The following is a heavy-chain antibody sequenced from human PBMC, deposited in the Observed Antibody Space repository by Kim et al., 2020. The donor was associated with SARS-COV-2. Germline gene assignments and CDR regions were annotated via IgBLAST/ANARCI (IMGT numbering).Heavy chain of an antibody. CDR1: GGSITNYF. D-gene: IGHD2-15*01. V-gene: IGHV4-59*13. J-gene: IGHJ4*02. CDR3: ARAPWLLPDY. CDR2: IYYSGST. Sequence: SETLSLTCTVSGGSITNYFWSWIRQPPGKGLEWIGHIYYSGSTNYNPSLKSRVTISVDTSKNQFSLKPSSVTAADTAVYYCARAPWLLPDYWGQGTLVTVSS.